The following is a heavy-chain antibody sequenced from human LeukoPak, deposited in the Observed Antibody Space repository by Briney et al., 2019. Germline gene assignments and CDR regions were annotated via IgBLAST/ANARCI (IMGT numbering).Heavy chain of an antibody. V-gene: IGHV4-39*01. Sequence: PSETLSLTCTVAGGSFSSNTYYWGWLRQPPGKGLEWIGNISYSESTYYNPSLKSRVTISVDTSKNQFSLELLSVAAADTAVYYCARHVGPDTRITMLRGVSFPRYNNWFDPWGQGTLVTVSS. D-gene: IGHD3-10*01. CDR3: ARHVGPDTRITMLRGVSFPRYNNWFDP. CDR2: ISYSEST. CDR1: GGSFSSNTYY. J-gene: IGHJ5*02.